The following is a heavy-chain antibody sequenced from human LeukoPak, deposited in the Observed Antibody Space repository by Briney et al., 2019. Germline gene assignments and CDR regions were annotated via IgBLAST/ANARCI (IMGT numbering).Heavy chain of an antibody. CDR3: ARAFPRYCSSTSCYAYYYGMDV. D-gene: IGHD2-2*01. J-gene: IGHJ6*04. V-gene: IGHV1-18*04. Sequence: SVKLSCEASGYTYTRYGNSWVRQAPRHGLEWMGWISAYNGNTNYAQKLQGRVTMTTDTSTSTAYMELRSLRSDDTAVYYCARAFPRYCSSTSCYAYYYGMDVWGKGTTVTVSS. CDR2: ISAYNGNT. CDR1: GYTYTRYG.